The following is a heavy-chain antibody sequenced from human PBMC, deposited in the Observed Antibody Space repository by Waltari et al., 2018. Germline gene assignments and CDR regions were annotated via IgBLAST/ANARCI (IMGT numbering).Heavy chain of an antibody. D-gene: IGHD5-12*01. CDR1: GGSITSNRHY. CDR3: ATYIGASGGAAAFDV. V-gene: IGHV4-39*01. Sequence: QLQLQESGPGLVTPSETLSLTCAVSGGSITSNRHYWGWSRQPPGQGREWIGTISYTGATYSSPSLKTRVTISRDTSKTQLSLTLGSVTASDTALYYCATYIGASGGAAAFDVWGQGTMVTVSS. J-gene: IGHJ3*01. CDR2: ISYTGAT.